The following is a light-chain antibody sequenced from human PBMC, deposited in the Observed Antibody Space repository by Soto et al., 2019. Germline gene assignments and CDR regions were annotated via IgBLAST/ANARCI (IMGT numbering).Light chain of an antibody. CDR2: AAS. Sequence: ETFMTQSPFTLSVSPGERATLSWRASQSVSSSYLAWYQQKPGQAPRLLIYAASTRATGVPGRFSGSGSGTEFTLTISSLQSEDFAVYYCQQYNHWPLTFGGGTKVDIK. CDR3: QQYNHWPLT. V-gene: IGKV3-15*01. CDR1: QSVSSSY. J-gene: IGKJ4*01.